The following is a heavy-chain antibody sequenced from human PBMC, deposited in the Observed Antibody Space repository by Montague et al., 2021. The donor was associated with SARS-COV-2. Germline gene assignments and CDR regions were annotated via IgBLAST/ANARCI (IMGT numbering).Heavy chain of an antibody. V-gene: IGHV2-5*02. J-gene: IGHJ4*02. CDR1: GFSLGTSGVG. CDR3: AHRRPLWGYFDY. D-gene: IGHD7-27*01. Sequence: PALVKPTQTLTLTCTFSGFSLGTSGVGVGWIRQPPGKALERLALIYWDDDKRYSPSLKSRLTITKDTSKNQVVLTMTNMDPVDTATYYCAHRRPLWGYFDYWGQGTLVTVSS. CDR2: IYWDDDK.